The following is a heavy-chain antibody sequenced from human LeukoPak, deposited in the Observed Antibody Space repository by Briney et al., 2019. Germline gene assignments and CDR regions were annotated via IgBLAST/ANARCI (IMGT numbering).Heavy chain of an antibody. Sequence: SVKVSCKASGYTFTSYYMHWVRQAPGQGLEWRGIISPSGGSTSYAQKFQGRVTMTRDTPTSTVYMELSSLRSEDTAVYYCARDSRETYYYDSRWGADAFDIWGQGTMVTVSS. V-gene: IGHV1-46*01. CDR2: ISPSGGST. CDR3: ARDSRETYYYDSRWGADAFDI. D-gene: IGHD3-22*01. CDR1: GYTFTSYY. J-gene: IGHJ3*02.